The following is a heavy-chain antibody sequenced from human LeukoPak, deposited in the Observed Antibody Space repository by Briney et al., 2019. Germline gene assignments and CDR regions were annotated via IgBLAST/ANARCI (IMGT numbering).Heavy chain of an antibody. D-gene: IGHD2-2*02. CDR3: ARDIPMGNFDY. CDR2: IKQDGSEK. CDR1: GFTFSTYW. V-gene: IGHV3-7*01. Sequence: PGGSLRLSCAASGFTFSTYWMSWVRQAPGKGLEWVANIKQDGSEKYYVDSVKGRFTTSRDNAKNSLCLQMNSLRAEDTAVYYCARDIPMGNFDYWGQGTLVTVSS. J-gene: IGHJ4*02.